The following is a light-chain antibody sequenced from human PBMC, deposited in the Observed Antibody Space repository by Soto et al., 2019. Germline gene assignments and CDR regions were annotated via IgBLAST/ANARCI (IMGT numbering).Light chain of an antibody. CDR3: QQSYGIPLT. Sequence: DIQMTQSPSSLSATVGDRITITCRASQSVATLLNWYQQRPGKAPNLLIYAVSNLQSGVPSRFSGSGSGTEFSLTIGSLQPEDFATYYCQQSYGIPLTFGGGTKVEMK. CDR1: QSVATL. CDR2: AVS. V-gene: IGKV1-39*01. J-gene: IGKJ4*01.